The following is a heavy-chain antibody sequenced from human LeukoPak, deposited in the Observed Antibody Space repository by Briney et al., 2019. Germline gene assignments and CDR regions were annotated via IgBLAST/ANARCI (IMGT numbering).Heavy chain of an antibody. CDR3: ARGGNWNYYYYYMDV. V-gene: IGHV3-30*03. Sequence: GGSLRLSCAASGFTFSNYGMHWVRQAPGKGLEWVALISADGSYKYYADSVKGRFTISRDNSKNTLYLQMNSLRAEDTAVYYCARGGNWNYYYYYMDVWGKGTTVTVSS. D-gene: IGHD1-1*01. J-gene: IGHJ6*03. CDR2: ISADGSYK. CDR1: GFTFSNYG.